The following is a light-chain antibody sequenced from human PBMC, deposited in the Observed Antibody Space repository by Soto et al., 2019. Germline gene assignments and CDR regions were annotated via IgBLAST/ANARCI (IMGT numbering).Light chain of an antibody. CDR2: GAS. CDR3: QQRSVWPIT. J-gene: IGKJ5*01. Sequence: VVMTQSPGTLSVSPGEGVTLSCRASQSVGNSLAWYQQKPGQAPRLLIFGASTRVTGIPARFSGSGSGTEFTLTISGLEPEDFAVYYCQQRSVWPITFGQGTRLEIK. V-gene: IGKV3-15*01. CDR1: QSVGNS.